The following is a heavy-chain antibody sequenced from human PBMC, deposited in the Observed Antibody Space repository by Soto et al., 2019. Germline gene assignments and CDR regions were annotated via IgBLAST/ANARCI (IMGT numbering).Heavy chain of an antibody. CDR2: IYHSGTT. J-gene: IGHJ4*02. Sequence: SETLSLTCGVSGDSIISGNWWTLVRQPPGKVLEWIGEIYHSGTTNYNASLESRVIISIDKSKNQFSLELKSVTAADTAVYFCARAGYTWELYYFGNWGQGILVTVSS. CDR1: GDSIISGNW. D-gene: IGHD6-25*01. V-gene: IGHV4-4*02. CDR3: ARAGYTWELYYFGN.